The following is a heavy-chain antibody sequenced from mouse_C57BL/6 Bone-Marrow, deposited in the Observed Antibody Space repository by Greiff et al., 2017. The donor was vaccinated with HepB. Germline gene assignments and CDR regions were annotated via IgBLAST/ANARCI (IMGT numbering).Heavy chain of an antibody. CDR3: TPSTVVATSYYAMDY. Sequence: QVQLQQSRAELVRPGASVTLSCKASGYTFTDYEMHWVKQTPVHGLEWIGAIDPETGGTAYNQKFKGKAILTAAKSSSTAYMKLRSLTSEDSAVYDCTPSTVVATSYYAMDYWGQGTSVTVSS. J-gene: IGHJ4*01. D-gene: IGHD1-1*01. CDR2: IDPETGGT. CDR1: GYTFTDYE. V-gene: IGHV1-15*01.